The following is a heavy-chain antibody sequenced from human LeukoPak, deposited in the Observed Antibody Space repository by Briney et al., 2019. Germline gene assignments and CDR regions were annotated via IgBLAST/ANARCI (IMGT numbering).Heavy chain of an antibody. Sequence: PGGSRRLSWAASGFTVSTYWMTWVRQAPAKWREWVATINREVSEKYYVGSGKGRFTIARDNAKHSLYLQTNSLTTQATTVYYCARPPAWIQSHDMAVWSKATTVTV. J-gene: IGHJ6*03. D-gene: IGHD5-18*01. V-gene: IGHV3-7*01. CDR3: ARPPAWIQSHDMAV. CDR1: GFTVSTYW. CDR2: INREVSEK.